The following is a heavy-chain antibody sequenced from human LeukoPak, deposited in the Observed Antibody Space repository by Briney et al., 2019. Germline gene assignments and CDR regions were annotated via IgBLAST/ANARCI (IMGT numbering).Heavy chain of an antibody. CDR1: GFTFSSYS. Sequence: GGSLRLSCAASGFTFSSYSMNWVRQAPGKGLEWVSYISSSSSTIYYADSVKGRFTISRDNAKNSLYLQMNSLRAEDTAVYYCAKGTTMVRVPGDYFDYWGQGTLVTVSS. CDR3: AKGTTMVRVPGDYFDY. D-gene: IGHD3-10*01. V-gene: IGHV3-48*04. J-gene: IGHJ4*02. CDR2: ISSSSSTI.